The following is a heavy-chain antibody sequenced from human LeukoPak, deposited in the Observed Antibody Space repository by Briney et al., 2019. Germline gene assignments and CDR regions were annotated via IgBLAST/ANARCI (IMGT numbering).Heavy chain of an antibody. J-gene: IGHJ3*02. CDR1: GGSISSGDYY. CDR3: ARAPPYAHDAFDI. Sequence: SETLSLTCTVSGGSISSGDYYWSWIRQPPGKGLAWIGYIYYSGSTYYNPSLKSRVTISVDTSKNQFSLKLSSVTAADTAVYYCARAPPYAHDAFDIWGQGTMVTVSS. CDR2: IYYSGST. V-gene: IGHV4-30-4*01.